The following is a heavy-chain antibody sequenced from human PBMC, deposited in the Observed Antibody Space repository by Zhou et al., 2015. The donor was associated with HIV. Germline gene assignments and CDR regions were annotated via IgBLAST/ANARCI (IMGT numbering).Heavy chain of an antibody. CDR3: ARELRRDTAMVTGDILTAD. CDR2: IIPIFGTA. D-gene: IGHD5-18*01. V-gene: IGHV1-69*12. Sequence: QVQLVQSGAEVKKPGSSVKVSCKASGGTFSSYAISWVRQAPGQGLEWMGGIIPIFGTANYAQKFQGRVTITADESTSTAYMELSSLRSEDTAVYYCARELRRDTAMVTGDILTADWGQGTLVTVSS. CDR1: GGTFSSYA. J-gene: IGHJ4*02.